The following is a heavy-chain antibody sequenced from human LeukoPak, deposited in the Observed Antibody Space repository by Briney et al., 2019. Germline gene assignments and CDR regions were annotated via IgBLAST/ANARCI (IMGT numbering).Heavy chain of an antibody. CDR1: GYTFTSYY. CDR2: INPSGGST. Sequence: GASVKVSCKASGYTFTSYYMHWVRQAPGQGLEWMGIINPSGGSTSYAQKFQGRVAMTRDMSTSTVYMELSSLRSEDTAVYYCATHQYLRAFDIWGQGTMVTVSS. D-gene: IGHD2-2*02. V-gene: IGHV1-46*01. J-gene: IGHJ3*02. CDR3: ATHQYLRAFDI.